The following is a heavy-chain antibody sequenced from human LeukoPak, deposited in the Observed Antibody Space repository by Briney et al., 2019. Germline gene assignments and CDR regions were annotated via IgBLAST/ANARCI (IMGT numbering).Heavy chain of an antibody. V-gene: IGHV3-73*01. CDR3: AKGYSSGWSEGFLDY. Sequence: GGSLRLSCAASGFTFSGSAMHWVRQASGKGLEWVGRIRSKANSYATAYAASVKGRFTISRDDSKNTAYLQMNSLGAEDTAVYYCAKGYSSGWSEGFLDYWGQGTLVTVSS. CDR2: IRSKANSYAT. CDR1: GFTFSGSA. D-gene: IGHD6-19*01. J-gene: IGHJ4*02.